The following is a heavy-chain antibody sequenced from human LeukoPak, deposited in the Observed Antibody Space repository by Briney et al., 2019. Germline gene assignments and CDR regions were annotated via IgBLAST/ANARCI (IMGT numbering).Heavy chain of an antibody. J-gene: IGHJ6*03. D-gene: IGHD2-15*01. CDR3: ARKGVGRIRHYYYYMDV. Sequence: PSETLSLTCTVSGGSISSSSYYWGWIRQPPGKGLEWIGSIYYSGSTYYNPSLKSRVTISVDTSKNQFSLKLSSVTAADTAVYYCARKGVGRIRHYYYYMDVWGKGTTVTVSS. V-gene: IGHV4-39*07. CDR1: GGSISSSSYY. CDR2: IYYSGST.